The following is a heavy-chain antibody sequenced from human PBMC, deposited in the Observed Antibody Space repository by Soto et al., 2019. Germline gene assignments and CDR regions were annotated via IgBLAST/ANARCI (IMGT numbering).Heavy chain of an antibody. CDR3: ASFYNLKVFSIWFVF. CDR1: GGSIRSYC. J-gene: IGHJ5*01. V-gene: IGHV4-59*12. D-gene: IGHD1-20*01. CDR2: ICNSGTT. Sequence: SETLSLTCTVSGGSIRSYCWTWIRQPPGEGLEWIGCICNSGTTNYNPSLKSRVTISVDTSKNQFSLKLSSVTAADTAVYYCASFYNLKVFSIWFVFWGQGILVT.